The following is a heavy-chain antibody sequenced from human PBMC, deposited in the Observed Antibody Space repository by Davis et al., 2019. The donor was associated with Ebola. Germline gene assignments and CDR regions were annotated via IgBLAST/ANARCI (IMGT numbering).Heavy chain of an antibody. D-gene: IGHD2-21*01. CDR1: GFTFSSYS. CDR3: ARDIGIEPDSFDY. J-gene: IGHJ4*02. V-gene: IGHV3-21*01. Sequence: GGSLRLSCAVSGFTFSSYSMNWVRQAPGKGLEWVSAISGSGGSTYYADSVKGRFTISRDNAQNSLYLQMNSLTAEDTAVYYCARDIGIEPDSFDYWGQGTLVTVSS. CDR2: ISGSGGST.